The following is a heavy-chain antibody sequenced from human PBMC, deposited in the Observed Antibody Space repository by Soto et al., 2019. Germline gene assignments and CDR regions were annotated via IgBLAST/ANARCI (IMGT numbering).Heavy chain of an antibody. CDR1: GFTFSGYA. J-gene: IGHJ4*02. Sequence: GGSLRLSCSASGFTFSGYAMHWVRQVPGKGLEHVSSITTSGDNTFYADSVKGRFTISRDNSKNTLYLQMSSLRAEDTAVYYCVKSRSTERPSRFYFDYWGQGTLVTVSS. CDR2: ITTSGDNT. CDR3: VKSRSTERPSRFYFDY. D-gene: IGHD1-1*01. V-gene: IGHV3-64D*06.